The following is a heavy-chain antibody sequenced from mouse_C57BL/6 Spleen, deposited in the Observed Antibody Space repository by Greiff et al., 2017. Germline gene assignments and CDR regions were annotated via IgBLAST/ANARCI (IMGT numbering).Heavy chain of an antibody. CDR1: GYTFTDHT. CDR3: AREGVDYDGTFAY. D-gene: IGHD2-4*01. Sequence: VQLQQSDAELVKPGASVKISCKVSGYTFTDHTIHWMKQRPEQGLEWLGYIYPRDGSTKYNEKFKGKATLTADKSSSTAYMQLNSLTSEDSAVYFCAREGVDYDGTFAYWGQGTLVTVSA. V-gene: IGHV1-78*01. J-gene: IGHJ3*01. CDR2: IYPRDGST.